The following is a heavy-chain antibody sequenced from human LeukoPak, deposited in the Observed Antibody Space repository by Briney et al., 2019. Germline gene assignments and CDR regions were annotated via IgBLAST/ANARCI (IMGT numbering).Heavy chain of an antibody. J-gene: IGHJ6*02. Sequence: AGGSLRLSCAASGFTFSSYGMSWVRQAPGKGLEWVSGISGSGGSTYYADSVKGRFTISRDNAEKTLYLQMNSLRAEDTAVYYCGRGKSYGLDVWGQGTTVTVSS. CDR1: GFTFSSYG. CDR2: ISGSGGST. V-gene: IGHV3-23*01. CDR3: GRGKSYGLDV.